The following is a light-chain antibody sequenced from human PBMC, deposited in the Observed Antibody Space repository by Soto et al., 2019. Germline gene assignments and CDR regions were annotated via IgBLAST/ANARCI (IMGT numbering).Light chain of an antibody. V-gene: IGLV2-14*01. Sequence: QSALTQPASVSGSPGQSITISCTGTSSDVGGYNYVSWYQQHPGKAPKLMIYEVSNRPSGVSNRFSGSKSGNTASLTISGLQAEDEADYYCSSYTSSSTYNYVFXTGTKVTVL. CDR1: SSDVGGYNY. CDR2: EVS. CDR3: SSYTSSSTYNYV. J-gene: IGLJ1*01.